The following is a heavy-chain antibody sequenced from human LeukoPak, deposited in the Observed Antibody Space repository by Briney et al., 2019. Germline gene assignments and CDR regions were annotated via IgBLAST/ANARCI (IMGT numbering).Heavy chain of an antibody. CDR1: GGSISSYY. Sequence: PWETLSLTCTGSGGSISSYYWSWIRQPPGKGLEWIGYIYYSGSTNYNPSLKSRVTISVDTSKNQFSLKLSSVTAADTAVYYCARGIRGYSYGPFDYWGQGTLVTVSP. CDR2: IYYSGST. V-gene: IGHV4-59*08. D-gene: IGHD5-18*01. CDR3: ARGIRGYSYGPFDY. J-gene: IGHJ4*02.